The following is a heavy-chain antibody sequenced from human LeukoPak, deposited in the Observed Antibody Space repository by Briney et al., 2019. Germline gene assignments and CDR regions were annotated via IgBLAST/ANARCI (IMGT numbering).Heavy chain of an antibody. V-gene: IGHV4-61*01. J-gene: IGHJ4*02. CDR1: GRSDRSCSYY. Sequence: SETLSLTCTVSGRSDRSCSYYGSWIRQPPGKGLEWIGYIYYTGDTNYNPSLKSRVTMSADTSKNKFSLMLSSVTAVYTEGYCCARVGEWEPKLHGVTFDYLGQGTLVTVSS. CDR3: ARVGEWEPKLHGVTFDY. D-gene: IGHD1-26*01. CDR2: IYYTGDT.